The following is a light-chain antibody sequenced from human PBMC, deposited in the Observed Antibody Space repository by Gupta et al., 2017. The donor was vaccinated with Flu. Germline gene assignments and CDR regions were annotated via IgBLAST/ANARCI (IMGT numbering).Light chain of an antibody. V-gene: IGKV1-6*01. Sequence: GYRVTITCRASQGVRYDLGWYQQKAGKAPKLLMYATSTLQTGVPSRFSGSGSGTEFTLTISSLQPEDSATYYCLQDYTYPRTFGQGTKVELK. J-gene: IGKJ2*01. CDR1: QGVRYD. CDR2: ATS. CDR3: LQDYTYPRT.